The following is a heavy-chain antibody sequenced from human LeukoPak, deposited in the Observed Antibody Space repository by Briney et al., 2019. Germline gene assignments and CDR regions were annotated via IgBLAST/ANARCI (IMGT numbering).Heavy chain of an antibody. CDR2: IYSGGTT. J-gene: IGHJ4*02. D-gene: IGHD3-10*01. CDR3: ARAKPKNMVRGLIMRRESRYYFDY. V-gene: IGHV3-53*01. CDR1: GFTVSNNY. Sequence: GGSLRLSCAASGFTVSNNYLHWVRQAPGKGLEWVSVIYSGGTTYYANSVKGRFTISRDNSKSTLYIQMNSLRAEDTAVYYCARAKPKNMVRGLIMRRESRYYFDYWGQGTLVTVSS.